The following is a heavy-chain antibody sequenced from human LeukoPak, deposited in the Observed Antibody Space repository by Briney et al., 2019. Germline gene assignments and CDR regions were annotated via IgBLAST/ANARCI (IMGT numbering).Heavy chain of an antibody. J-gene: IGHJ4*02. CDR1: GDSVSSNSAA. CDR2: TYYRSKWNT. V-gene: IGHV6-1*01. D-gene: IGHD6-19*01. CDR3: ARGSRLAPFDY. Sequence: SQTLSLTCAISGDSVSSNSAAWNWTRQSPSRGLEWLGRTYYRSKWNTEYAVSVKSRIIINPDTSKNQFSLQLDSLTPEDTAVYYCARGSRLAPFDYWGQGTLVTVSS.